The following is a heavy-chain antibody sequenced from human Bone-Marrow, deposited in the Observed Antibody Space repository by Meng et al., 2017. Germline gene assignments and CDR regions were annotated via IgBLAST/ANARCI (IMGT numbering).Heavy chain of an antibody. J-gene: IGHJ4*02. CDR1: GFTFSSYG. CDR2: IWYDGSNK. V-gene: IGHV3-33*01. D-gene: IGHD6-13*01. CDR3: ARDGRIAAAGTVDY. Sequence: GESLKISCAASGFTFSSYGMHWVRQAPGKGLEWVAAIWYDGSNKYYADSVKGRFTISRDNSKNTLYLQMNSLRAEDTAVYYCARDGRIAAAGTVDYWGQGTLVTVSS.